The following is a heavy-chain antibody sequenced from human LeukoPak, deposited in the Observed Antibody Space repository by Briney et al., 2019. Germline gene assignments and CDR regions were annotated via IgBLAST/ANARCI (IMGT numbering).Heavy chain of an antibody. V-gene: IGHV4-59*01. CDR2: IYYSGGA. D-gene: IGHD6-19*01. CDR3: ARGHQVAVPGGIIQGGFDI. Sequence: PSETLSLTCTVSGGSISSYYWSWIRQPPGKGLEWIGYIYYSGGASYTPTLKSRVTISLDTSENQFSLKLSFVTAADTAVYYCARGHQVAVPGGIIQGGFDIWGQGTLVTVSS. J-gene: IGHJ3*02. CDR1: GGSISSYY.